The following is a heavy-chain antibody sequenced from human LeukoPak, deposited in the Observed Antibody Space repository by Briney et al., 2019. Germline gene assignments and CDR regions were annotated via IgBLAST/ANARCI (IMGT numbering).Heavy chain of an antibody. CDR3: ATLLYSSGHWYFDL. J-gene: IGHJ2*01. Sequence: SGGSLRLSCAASGFTFSRNRMSWVRQAPGKGLEWVANIKQDGSEKYYVDSVKGRFTISRDNANNSLYLQMNSLRAEDTAVYYCATLLYSSGHWYFDLWGRGTLVTVSS. V-gene: IGHV3-7*01. CDR2: IKQDGSEK. D-gene: IGHD6-25*01. CDR1: GFTFSRNR.